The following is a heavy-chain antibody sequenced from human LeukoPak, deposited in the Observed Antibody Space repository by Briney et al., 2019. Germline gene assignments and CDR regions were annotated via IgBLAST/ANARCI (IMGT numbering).Heavy chain of an antibody. J-gene: IGHJ5*02. Sequence: SETLSLTCTVSGGSISSSSYYWGWIRQPPGKGLEWIGSIYYSGSTHYNPSLKSRVTISVDTSKNQFSLKLSSVTAADTAVYYCARHLVTEPYYDFWSGYPRVNWFDPWGQGTLVTVSS. CDR2: IYYSGST. D-gene: IGHD3-3*01. CDR1: GGSISSSSYY. CDR3: ARHLVTEPYYDFWSGYPRVNWFDP. V-gene: IGHV4-39*01.